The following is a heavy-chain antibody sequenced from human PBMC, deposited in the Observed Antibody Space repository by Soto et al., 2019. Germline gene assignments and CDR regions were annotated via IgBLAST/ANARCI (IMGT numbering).Heavy chain of an antibody. J-gene: IGHJ6*03. CDR2: IYYSGST. V-gene: IGHV4-59*01. Sequence: PSETLSLTYTVSGGSISSYYWSWIRQPPGKGLEWIGYIYYSGSTNYNPSLKSRVTISVDTSKNQFSLKLSSVTAADTAVYYCARESIVEYPLPDYYYYYMDVWGKGTTVTVSS. CDR3: ARESIVEYPLPDYYYYYMDV. D-gene: IGHD3-10*01. CDR1: GGSISSYY.